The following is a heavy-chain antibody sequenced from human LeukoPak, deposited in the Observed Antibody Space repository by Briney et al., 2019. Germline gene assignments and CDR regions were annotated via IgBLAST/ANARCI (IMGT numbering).Heavy chain of an antibody. D-gene: IGHD3-22*01. V-gene: IGHV4-59*01. CDR3: AREWRYYYDSSGYYRIQYFDY. CDR1: GDSISSYY. J-gene: IGHJ4*02. CDR2: IYYSGST. Sequence: PSETLSLTCTVSGDSISSYYWCWVRQPPGKGLEWGGYIYYSGSTNYNPSLKSRVTIPVDTSKNQFSLKLSSVTAADTAVYYCAREWRYYYDSSGYYRIQYFDYWGQGTLVTVSS.